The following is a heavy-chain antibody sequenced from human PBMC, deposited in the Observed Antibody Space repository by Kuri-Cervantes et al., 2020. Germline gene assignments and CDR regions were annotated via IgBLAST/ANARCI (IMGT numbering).Heavy chain of an antibody. CDR1: GYTFTSYY. V-gene: IGHV1-46*01. J-gene: IGHJ6*02. CDR2: INPSGGST. CDR3: ARGLRSEQQLTAYGMDV. Sequence: ASVKVSCNASGYTFTSYYMHWVRQAPGQGLEWMGIINPSGGSTSYAQKFQGRVTMTRDTSTSTVYMELSSLRSEDTAVYYCARGLRSEQQLTAYGMDVWGQGTTVTVSS. D-gene: IGHD6-13*01.